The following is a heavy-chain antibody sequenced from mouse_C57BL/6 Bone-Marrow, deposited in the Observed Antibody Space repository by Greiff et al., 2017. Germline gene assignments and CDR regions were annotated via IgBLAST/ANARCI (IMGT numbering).Heavy chain of an antibody. CDR1: GFTFSDYG. CDR2: ISNLAYSI. J-gene: IGHJ2*01. Sequence: EVKLMESGGGLVQPGGSLKLSCAASGFTFSDYGMAWVRQAPRKGPAWVAFISNLAYSIYYADTVTGRFTISREYATNTLYLEMSSLRYEDTAMYYCARDEGLRDYVDYWGQGTTLTVSA. D-gene: IGHD2-4*01. CDR3: ARDEGLRDYVDY. V-gene: IGHV5-15*01.